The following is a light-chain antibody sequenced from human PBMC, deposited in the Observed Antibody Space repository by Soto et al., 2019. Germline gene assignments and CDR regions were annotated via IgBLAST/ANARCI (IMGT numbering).Light chain of an antibody. Sequence: QSVLSQPPSASGTPGQRVAISCSGSSSNIGRNTVNWYQQLPETAPKLLIYNNNQRPSGVPDRFSGSKSGTSASLAISWLQSEDEADYYCAAWDDSLTGLNVFGTGTKVTVL. CDR3: AAWDDSLTGLNV. CDR2: NNN. J-gene: IGLJ1*01. V-gene: IGLV1-44*01. CDR1: SSNIGRNT.